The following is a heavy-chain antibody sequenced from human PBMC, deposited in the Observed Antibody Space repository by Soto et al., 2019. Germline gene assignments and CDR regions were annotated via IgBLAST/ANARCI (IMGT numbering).Heavy chain of an antibody. CDR3: ARVSGSYWTFDY. Sequence: ASVKVSCKASGYTFTNYHIHWVRQAPGQGPEWMGIINPGDGRTTYTQKFQGRVTMIRDTSTSTVYMELTGLISEDTAVYYCARVSGSYWTFDYWGQGTLVTVSS. CDR1: GYTFTNYH. V-gene: IGHV1-46*01. D-gene: IGHD1-26*01. J-gene: IGHJ4*02. CDR2: INPGDGRT.